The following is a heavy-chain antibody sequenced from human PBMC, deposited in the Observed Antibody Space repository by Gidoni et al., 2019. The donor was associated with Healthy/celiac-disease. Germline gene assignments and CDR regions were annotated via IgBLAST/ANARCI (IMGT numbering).Heavy chain of an antibody. CDR2: LYSGGNT. Sequence: EVQLVESGGGLIQPGGSLRLSCAASGFTVSSNYMNWVRQAPGKGLEWVSILYSGGNTYYADSVKGRFTISRDNSKNTLYLQMSSLRVEDTATYYCARDSHDSIGYPLSSAFDIWGQGTMVTVSS. J-gene: IGHJ3*02. CDR3: ARDSHDSIGYPLSSAFDI. D-gene: IGHD3-22*01. CDR1: GFTVSSNY. V-gene: IGHV3-53*01.